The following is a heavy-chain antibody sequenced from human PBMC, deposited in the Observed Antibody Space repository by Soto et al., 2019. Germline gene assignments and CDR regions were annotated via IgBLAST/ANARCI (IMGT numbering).Heavy chain of an antibody. CDR1: VYIFTTYG. CDR2: ISPYDGDT. Sequence: ASVKVSCKASVYIFTTYGISWLRQAPGQGLEWMGCISPYDGDTYNGKPKYAQKFQGRVTMTADTSTSTAYMELTNLRYDDTAVYFCARSPSDIAVTGSWFDPWGQGTLVTVYS. D-gene: IGHD3-10*01. V-gene: IGHV1-18*04. J-gene: IGHJ5*02. CDR3: ARSPSDIAVTGSWFDP.